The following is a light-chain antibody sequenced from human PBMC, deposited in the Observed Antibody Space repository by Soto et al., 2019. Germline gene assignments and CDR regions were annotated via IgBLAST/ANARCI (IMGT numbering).Light chain of an antibody. J-gene: IGKJ2*01. CDR2: GAS. Sequence: EIVLTQSPGTLSLSPGERATLSCRASQSVSSSYLAWYQQKPGQAPSHLIDGASSRVTGIPDRFSGSGSGTDFTLTISRLEPEDFAVYYCQQFGNSPYTFGQGTRREIK. V-gene: IGKV3-20*01. CDR1: QSVSSSY. CDR3: QQFGNSPYT.